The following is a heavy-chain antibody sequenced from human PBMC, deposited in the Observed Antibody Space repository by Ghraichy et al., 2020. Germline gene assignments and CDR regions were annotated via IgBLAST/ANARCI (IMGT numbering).Heavy chain of an antibody. CDR2: INPKSGDTSGDT. Sequence: ASVKVSCKASEYTFTDYYIHWVRQAPGQGLEWMGWINPKSGDTSGDTSNAQKFRGRVTMTRDTSISTAYLELRGLNSDDTAVYYCARGQRGTLYAHDPFEMWGQGTRVTVSS. CDR1: EYTFTDYY. D-gene: IGHD1-26*01. V-gene: IGHV1-2*02. J-gene: IGHJ3*02. CDR3: ARGQRGTLYAHDPFEM.